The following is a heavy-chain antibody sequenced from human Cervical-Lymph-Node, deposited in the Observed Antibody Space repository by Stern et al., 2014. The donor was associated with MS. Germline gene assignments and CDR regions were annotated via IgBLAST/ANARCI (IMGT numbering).Heavy chain of an antibody. V-gene: IGHV3-30*03. J-gene: IGHJ4*02. Sequence: VPLVESGGAVVQPGRSLRLSCAASGFTFSSYGMHWARQAQGKGLERETVISYDGNHKYYAASVKGRFTISRDNSKNTLHLQMNSVTPDDTAIYYCARDYEDTSMLFDHWGQGTLVTVSS. CDR2: ISYDGNHK. CDR3: ARDYEDTSMLFDH. D-gene: IGHD2-8*01. CDR1: GFTFSSYG.